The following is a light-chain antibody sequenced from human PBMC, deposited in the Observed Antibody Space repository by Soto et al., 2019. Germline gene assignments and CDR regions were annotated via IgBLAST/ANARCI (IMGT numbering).Light chain of an antibody. CDR3: QQYNDLPRT. CDR2: TTS. V-gene: IGKV3-11*01. J-gene: IGKJ5*01. Sequence: EIVLTQSPATLSLSPGERATLSCRASQSVSKSLAWYQQKPGQAPKLLIYTTSNRATGIPARFSGSGSRTDFTLTISSLEPEDFGVYYFQQYNDLPRTFGQGTRLESK. CDR1: QSVSKS.